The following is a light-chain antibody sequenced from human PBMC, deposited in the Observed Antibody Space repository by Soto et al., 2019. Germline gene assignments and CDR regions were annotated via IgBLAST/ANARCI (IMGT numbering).Light chain of an antibody. CDR3: AAWDDSLNGLV. V-gene: IGLV1-44*01. CDR2: NNN. J-gene: IGLJ1*01. Sequence: QSVLTQPPSASGTPGQRVTISCSGSSSNIGSNTVNWYQQLPGTAPKLLIYNNNQRPSGVPDRFSGSKSGTSASLAISGLQSEDEAEYYCAAWDDSLNGLVSGTGNKGTVL. CDR1: SSNIGSNT.